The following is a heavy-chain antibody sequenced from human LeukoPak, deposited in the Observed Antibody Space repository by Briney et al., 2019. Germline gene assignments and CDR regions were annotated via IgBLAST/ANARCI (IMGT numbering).Heavy chain of an antibody. J-gene: IGHJ4*02. CDR1: GYTFTGHY. Sequence: GASVKVSCKASGYTFTGHYMHWVRQAPGQGLEWMGWISAYNGNTNYAQKLQGRVTMTTDTSTSTAYMELRSLRSDDTAVYYCARDLGQNDYWGQGTLVTVSS. CDR2: ISAYNGNT. V-gene: IGHV1-18*04. CDR3: ARDLGQNDY.